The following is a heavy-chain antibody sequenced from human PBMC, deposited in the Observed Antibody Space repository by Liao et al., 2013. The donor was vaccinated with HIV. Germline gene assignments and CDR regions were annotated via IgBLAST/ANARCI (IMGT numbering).Heavy chain of an antibody. CDR3: AKLGIGDPVDF. V-gene: IGHV4-59*08. J-gene: IGHJ4*02. Sequence: QVQLRESGSGLVKPSGTLSLTCTVFGGSISPHYWSWIRQTPGKGLEWIGYIYYSGSTSYNPSLKSRVSISLDASRNHFSLRLTSVTATDTAVYHCAKLGIGDPVDFWGQGTLVTVSS. D-gene: IGHD3-16*01. CDR2: IYYSGST. CDR1: GGSISPHY.